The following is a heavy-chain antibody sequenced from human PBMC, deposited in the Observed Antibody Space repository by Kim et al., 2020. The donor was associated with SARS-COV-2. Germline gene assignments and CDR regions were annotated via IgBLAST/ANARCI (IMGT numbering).Heavy chain of an antibody. CDR2: FDPEDGET. D-gene: IGHD3-10*01. V-gene: IGHV1-24*01. J-gene: IGHJ6*02. CDR1: GYTLTELS. Sequence: ASVKVSCKVSGYTLTELSMHWVRQAPGKGLEWMGGFDPEDGETIYAQKFQGRVTMTEDTSTDTAYMELSSLRSEDTAVYYCATANVLLWFGELSHGYYYGMDVWGRGTTVTVSS. CDR3: ATANVLLWFGELSHGYYYGMDV.